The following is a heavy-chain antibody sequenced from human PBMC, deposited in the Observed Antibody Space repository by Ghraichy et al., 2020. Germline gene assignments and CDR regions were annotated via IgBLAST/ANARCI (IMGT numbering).Heavy chain of an antibody. V-gene: IGHV1-46*01. J-gene: IGHJ6*02. D-gene: IGHD5-24*01. CDR1: GYPFTTSS. CDR3: ARDDGSHGPLFYYGMDV. CDR2: INPSGGST. Sequence: ASVKVSCKTSGYPFTTSSLHWVRQAPGQGLEWMGIINPSGGSTHYAQQFQGRVTMTSDASTSTVYMELSSLRYDDTAVFYCARDDGSHGPLFYYGMDVWGQGTTVTVSS.